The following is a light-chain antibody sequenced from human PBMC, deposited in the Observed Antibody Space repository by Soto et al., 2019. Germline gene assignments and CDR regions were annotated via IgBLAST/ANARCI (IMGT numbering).Light chain of an antibody. V-gene: IGKV3D-20*02. Sequence: EIFLTQSPVTLSLSPVETATLSCRASQSVYNSQLAWYQQKPGQAPRLLIYAASSRATDIPDRFSGSGSGTDFTLTISSLEPEDFAVYYCQQRSNWITFGQGTRLEIK. J-gene: IGKJ5*01. CDR2: AAS. CDR1: QSVYNSQ. CDR3: QQRSNWIT.